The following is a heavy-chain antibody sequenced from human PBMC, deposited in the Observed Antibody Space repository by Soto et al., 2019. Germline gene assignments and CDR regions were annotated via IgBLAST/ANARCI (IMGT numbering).Heavy chain of an antibody. CDR3: ARGPRKDIVVVPPAVHPVDY. CDR1: GYTFTSYY. Sequence: ASVKVSCKASGYTFTSYYMHWVRQAPGQGLEWMGIINPSGGSTSYAQKFQGRVTMTRDTSTSTVYMELISLRSEDTAVYYCARGPRKDIVVVPPAVHPVDYWGQ. V-gene: IGHV1-46*01. CDR2: INPSGGST. D-gene: IGHD2-2*01. J-gene: IGHJ4*01.